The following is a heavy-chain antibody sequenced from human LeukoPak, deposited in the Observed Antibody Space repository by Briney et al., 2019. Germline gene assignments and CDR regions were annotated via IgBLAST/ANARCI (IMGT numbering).Heavy chain of an antibody. Sequence: PSQTLSLTCTVSGASISTCDDNWSCIRQAPGRALECIGYIYSGGRTYYNPSLESRVSMSLDTSKNQFSLKVNFVSAADTAVYYCARELMFYPGNIDSWGQGTLVTVSS. CDR1: GASISTCDDN. J-gene: IGHJ5*02. D-gene: IGHD1-14*01. V-gene: IGHV4-30-4*01. CDR3: ARELMFYPGNIDS. CDR2: IYSGGRT.